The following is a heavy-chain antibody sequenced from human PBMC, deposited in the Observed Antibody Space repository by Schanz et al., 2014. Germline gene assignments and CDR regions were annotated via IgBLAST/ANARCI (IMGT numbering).Heavy chain of an antibody. CDR1: GGPFSGYF. Sequence: QVQLQQWGAGLLKPSETLSLTCAVYGGPFSGYFWSWIRQSPGKGLQWIGEIHHSGSTNYNPSLKSRAPISIDTSKSQFSLKLTSVAAADTAVYYCARQGTTRFQYYMDVWGEGTSVFVS. V-gene: IGHV4-34*01. CDR3: ARQGTTRFQYYMDV. CDR2: IHHSGST. J-gene: IGHJ6*03. D-gene: IGHD1-1*01.